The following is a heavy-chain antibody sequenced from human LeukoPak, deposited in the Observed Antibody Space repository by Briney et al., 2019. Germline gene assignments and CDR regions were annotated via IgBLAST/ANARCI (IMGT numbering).Heavy chain of an antibody. V-gene: IGHV4-34*01. CDR1: GGSFSGYY. Sequence: SETLSLTCAVYGGSFSGYYWSWIRQPPGKGLEWIGEINHSGSTNYNPSLKSRVTISVDTSKNQFSLKLSSVTAADTAVYYCATASGYYDSSGYYQNWFDPWGQGTLVTVSS. CDR3: ATASGYYDSSGYYQNWFDP. J-gene: IGHJ5*02. CDR2: INHSGST. D-gene: IGHD3-22*01.